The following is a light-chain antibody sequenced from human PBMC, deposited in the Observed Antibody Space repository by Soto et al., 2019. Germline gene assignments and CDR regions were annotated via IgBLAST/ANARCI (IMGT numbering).Light chain of an antibody. CDR1: QDISIN. CDR2: AAS. CDR3: QKYNSALLT. Sequence: DIQMTQSPSSLSASVGDRVTITCRASQDISINLAWYQQKQGKVPNLLIYAASTLQSGVPSRFSGSGYGTDFTLTINSLQPEDVATYYCQKYNSALLTFGGGTKVEIK. V-gene: IGKV1-27*01. J-gene: IGKJ4*01.